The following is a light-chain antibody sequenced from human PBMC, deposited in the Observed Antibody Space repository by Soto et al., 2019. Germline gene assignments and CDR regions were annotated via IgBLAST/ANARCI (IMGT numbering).Light chain of an antibody. CDR3: QAWDSGVV. Sequence: SYELTQPPSVSVSPGQTASITCSGDKLEEKYACWYQQKSGQSPILVIYKDNKRPSGIPERLSGSNSGNTATLTISGTQSTDEADYYCQAWDSGVVFGGGTKLTVL. J-gene: IGLJ2*01. V-gene: IGLV3-1*01. CDR1: KLEEKY. CDR2: KDN.